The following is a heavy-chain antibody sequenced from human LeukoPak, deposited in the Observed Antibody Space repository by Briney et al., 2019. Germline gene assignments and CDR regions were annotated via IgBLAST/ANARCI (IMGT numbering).Heavy chain of an antibody. J-gene: IGHJ6*02. CDR2: INHSGST. CDR3: ARSSAGQQQLPRLGYYYYGMDV. V-gene: IGHV4-34*01. CDR1: GGSFSGYY. D-gene: IGHD6-13*01. Sequence: SETLSLTCAVYGGSFSGYYWSWIRQPPGKGLEWIGEINHSGSTNYNPSLKSRVTISVDTSKNQFSLKLSSVTAADTAVYYCARSSAGQQQLPRLGYYYYGMDVWGQGTLVTVSS.